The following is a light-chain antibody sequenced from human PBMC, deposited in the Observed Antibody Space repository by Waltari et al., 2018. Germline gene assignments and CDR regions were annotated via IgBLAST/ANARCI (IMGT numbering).Light chain of an antibody. Sequence: EIVLTQSQATLSLSPGERAPLSCRASQSVSNYLAWYQQKPGQAPRLLIYDASNRATGTPARFSGNGSGTDFTLTISSLEPEDFAVYYCQQRSSWPTFGQGAKLEI. CDR2: DAS. V-gene: IGKV3-11*01. CDR1: QSVSNY. J-gene: IGKJ2*01. CDR3: QQRSSWPT.